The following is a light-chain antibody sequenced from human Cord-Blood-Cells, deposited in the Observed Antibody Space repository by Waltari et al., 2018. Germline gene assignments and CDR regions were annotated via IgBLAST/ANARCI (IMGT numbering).Light chain of an antibody. CDR2: EGS. Sequence: QSALTQPASVSGSPGQSIPISCTGTSSDVGSYNLVSWYQQHPGKAPKLMIYEGSKRPSGVSNRCSGSKSGNTASLTTSGLQAEDEADYYCCSYAGSSTWVFGGGTKLTVL. J-gene: IGLJ3*02. CDR1: SSDVGSYNL. CDR3: CSYAGSSTWV. V-gene: IGLV2-23*01.